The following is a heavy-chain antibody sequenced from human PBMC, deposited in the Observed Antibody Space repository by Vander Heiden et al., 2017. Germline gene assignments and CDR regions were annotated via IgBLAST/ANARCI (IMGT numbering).Heavy chain of an antibody. CDR1: RFTFSSYS. J-gene: IGHJ5*02. Sequence: VQLVESGGGVVKPGGSLSLSCAASRFTFSSYSMNGVRQAPGKGLEWVSSISRSSSYIYYADSVKGRFTISRDNAKNSLYLQMNSLRAEDTAVYYCARGPGWFDPWGQGTLVTVSS. CDR2: ISRSSSYI. CDR3: ARGPGWFDP. V-gene: IGHV3-21*01.